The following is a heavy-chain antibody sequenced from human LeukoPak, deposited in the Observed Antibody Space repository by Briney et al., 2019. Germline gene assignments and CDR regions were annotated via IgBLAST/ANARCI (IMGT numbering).Heavy chain of an antibody. V-gene: IGHV4-39*01. CDR1: GDSISSNIYY. J-gene: IGHJ6*03. Sequence: SETLSLTCTVSGDSISSNIYYWGWVRQPPGKGLEWIGIIYYSGSTSYKPSLRSRVTISVDSSKNQFSLKVTSVTAADTGVYYCVRGGGLLNLGYSCMDVWGKGTTVTVSS. CDR3: VRGGGLLNLGYSCMDV. D-gene: IGHD3-16*01. CDR2: IYYSGST.